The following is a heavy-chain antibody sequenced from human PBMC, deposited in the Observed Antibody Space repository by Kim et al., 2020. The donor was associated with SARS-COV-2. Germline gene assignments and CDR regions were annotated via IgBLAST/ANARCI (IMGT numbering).Heavy chain of an antibody. J-gene: IGHJ6*01. Sequence: SETLSLTCTVSGGSISSSSYYWGWIRQPPGKGLEWIGSIYYSGSTYYNPSLKSRVTISVDTSKNQFSLKLSSVTAADTAVYYCASPGVAAAGYYYGMDV. D-gene: IGHD6-13*01. CDR1: GGSISSSSYY. CDR3: ASPGVAAAGYYYGMDV. V-gene: IGHV4-39*01. CDR2: IYYSGST.